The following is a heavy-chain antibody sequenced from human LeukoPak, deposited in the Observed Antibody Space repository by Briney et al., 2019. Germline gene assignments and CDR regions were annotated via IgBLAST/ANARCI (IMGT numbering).Heavy chain of an antibody. CDR1: GGSISSGGYS. D-gene: IGHD7-27*01. V-gene: IGHV4-30-4*07. CDR3: AREIPGDWRRWFDP. Sequence: SETLSLTCAVSGGSISSGGYSWSWIRQPPGKGLEWIGYIYYSGSTYYNPSLKSRVTISVDTSKNQFSLKLSSVTAADTAVYYCAREIPGDWRRWFDPWGQGTLVTVSS. J-gene: IGHJ5*02. CDR2: IYYSGST.